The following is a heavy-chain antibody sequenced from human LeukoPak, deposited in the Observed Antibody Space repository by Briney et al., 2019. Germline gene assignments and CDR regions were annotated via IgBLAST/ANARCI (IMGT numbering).Heavy chain of an antibody. CDR2: ISAYNGNT. J-gene: IGHJ4*02. CDR1: GYTFTSYG. D-gene: IGHD1-1*01. CDR3: VAQLVDAPPTFDY. V-gene: IGHV1-18*01. Sequence: ASVKVSCKASGYTFTSYGISWVRQAPGQGLEWMGWISAYNGNTNYAQKLQGRVTMTTDTSTSTAYMELSGLTSEDTAVYCFVAQLVDAPPTFDYWGQGTLVTVSS.